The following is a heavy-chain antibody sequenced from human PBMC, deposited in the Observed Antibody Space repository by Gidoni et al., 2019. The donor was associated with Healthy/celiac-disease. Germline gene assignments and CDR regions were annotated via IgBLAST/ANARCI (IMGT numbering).Heavy chain of an antibody. CDR2: ISYDGSNK. CDR1: GLPCSSYA. V-gene: IGHV3-30-3*01. CDR3: ARDVLLWFGELLV. Sequence: QVHLLESGGGVVQPGRSLRLSCAASGLPCSSYAMQWVRQAPGKGLEWVAVISYDGSNKYYADSVKGRFTISRDNSKNTMYLQMNSLRAEDTAVYYCARDVLLWFGELLVWGQGTLVTVSS. D-gene: IGHD3-10*01. J-gene: IGHJ4*02.